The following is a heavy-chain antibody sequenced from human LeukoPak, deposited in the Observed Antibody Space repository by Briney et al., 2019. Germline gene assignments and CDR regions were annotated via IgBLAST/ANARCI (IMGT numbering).Heavy chain of an antibody. CDR2: ISGSGGST. CDR1: GFTFSSYG. J-gene: IGHJ1*01. V-gene: IGHV3-23*01. Sequence: PGGSLRLSCAASGFTFSSYGLHWVRQAPGKGLERVSAISGSGGSTYYADSVKGRFTISRDNSKNTLYLQMNSLRAEDTAVYYCAKLSSSWYGYFQHWGQGTLVTVSS. CDR3: AKLSSSWYGYFQH. D-gene: IGHD6-13*01.